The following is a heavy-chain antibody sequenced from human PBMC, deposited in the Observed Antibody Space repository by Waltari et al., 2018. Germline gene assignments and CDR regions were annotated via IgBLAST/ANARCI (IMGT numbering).Heavy chain of an antibody. D-gene: IGHD1-26*01. CDR2: IYSGGST. V-gene: IGHV3-53*01. Sequence: EVQLVESGGGLIQPGGSLSLSCAASGFTVSSHYMSWVRRAPGKGLEWVSVIYSGGSTYYADSVKGRFTISRDNSKNTLYLQMNSLRAEDTAVYYCARWDSGSFFYAFDIWGQGTMVTVSS. CDR3: ARWDSGSFFYAFDI. J-gene: IGHJ3*02. CDR1: GFTVSSHY.